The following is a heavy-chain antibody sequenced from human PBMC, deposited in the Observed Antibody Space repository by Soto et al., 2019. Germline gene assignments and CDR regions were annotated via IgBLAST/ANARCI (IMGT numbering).Heavy chain of an antibody. CDR2: IYSSGAT. CDR1: GGSISGFY. CDR3: ARGPFCGNDCYFDV. D-gene: IGHD2-21*02. Sequence: SETLSLTCTVAGGSISGFYWSWVRQPAGKGLEWIGRIYSSGATKYNPSLRNRVTMSVDTSTDQYSLNLASMTAADTAVYFCARGPFCGNDCYFDVWGQGTQVTVSS. V-gene: IGHV4-4*07. J-gene: IGHJ4*02.